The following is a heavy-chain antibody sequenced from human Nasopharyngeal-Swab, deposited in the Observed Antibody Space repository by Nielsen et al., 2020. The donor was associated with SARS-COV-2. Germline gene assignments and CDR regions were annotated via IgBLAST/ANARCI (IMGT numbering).Heavy chain of an antibody. D-gene: IGHD3-10*01. V-gene: IGHV3-21*04. CDR3: ARGSGDY. CDR2: ITSSSTYT. CDR1: GFTFSSYS. J-gene: IGHJ4*02. Sequence: GGSLRLSCAASGFTFSSYSMNWVRQAPGKGLEWVSAITSSSTYTYYADSVKGRFTISRDNGKSSLHLQMNNLRAEDTAVYYCARGSGDYWGQGTLVTVSS.